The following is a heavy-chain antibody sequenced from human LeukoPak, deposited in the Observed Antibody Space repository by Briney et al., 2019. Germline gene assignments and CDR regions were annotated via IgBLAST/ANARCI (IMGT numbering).Heavy chain of an antibody. CDR3: ARLSYGYGDFFDY. J-gene: IGHJ4*02. CDR2: IYTSGST. D-gene: IGHD4-17*01. V-gene: IGHV4-61*02. CDR1: GGSISSGSYY. Sequence: SETLSLTCTVSGGSISSGSYYWSWIRQPAGKGLEWIGRIYTSGSTNYNPSLKSRVTISVDTSKNQFSLKLSSVTAADTAVYYCARLSYGYGDFFDYWGQGTLVTVSS.